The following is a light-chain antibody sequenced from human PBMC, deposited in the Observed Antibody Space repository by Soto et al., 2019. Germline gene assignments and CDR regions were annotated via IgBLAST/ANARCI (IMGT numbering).Light chain of an antibody. CDR1: QSISSY. CDR2: AAS. Sequence: DIRMTQSPSSLSAKVGDRVTITCRASQSISSYLNWYQQKPGKAPKLLIYAASSLQSGVPSRFSGSGSGTDFTLSLNSLQPEDFATYYCQQSYSTPRDFGQGTRLEI. J-gene: IGKJ5*01. V-gene: IGKV1-39*01. CDR3: QQSYSTPRD.